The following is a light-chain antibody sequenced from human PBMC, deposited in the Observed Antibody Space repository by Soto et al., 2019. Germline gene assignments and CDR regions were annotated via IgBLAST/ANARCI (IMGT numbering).Light chain of an antibody. CDR2: DAS. V-gene: IGKV1-33*01. Sequence: DIQMTHSPSSLSASVGDRVTITCQARQDISNYLNWYQQKPGKAPKLLIYDASNLETGVPARFSGSGSGTDFTFTISILQPEDIATYYCQQYDNLPLTFGGGTKVDIK. CDR1: QDISNY. CDR3: QQYDNLPLT. J-gene: IGKJ4*01.